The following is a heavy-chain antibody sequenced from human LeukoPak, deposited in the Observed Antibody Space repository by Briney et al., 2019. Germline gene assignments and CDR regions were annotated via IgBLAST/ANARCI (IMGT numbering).Heavy chain of an antibody. CDR2: IHYSGST. D-gene: IGHD3-22*01. Sequence: SETLSLTCTVSGGSISSSDYFWSWIRQPPGKGLEWIGYIHYSGSTYYNPSLKSRVTISIDTSKNQFSLKLSSVTAADTAVYYCARCFSSGYYSPFDYWGQGTLVTVSS. J-gene: IGHJ4*02. V-gene: IGHV4-30-4*08. CDR3: ARCFSSGYYSPFDY. CDR1: GGSISSSDYF.